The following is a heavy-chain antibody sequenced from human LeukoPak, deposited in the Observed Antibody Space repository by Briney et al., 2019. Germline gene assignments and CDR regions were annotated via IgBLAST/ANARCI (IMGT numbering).Heavy chain of an antibody. CDR1: GFTFTSSA. D-gene: IGHD3-22*01. Sequence: SVKVSCKASGFTFTSSAMQWVRQARGQRLEWIGWIVVGSGNTNYAQKFQEGVTITRDMSTSTAYMELSSLRSEDTAVYYCATRRPTYYYDSSGSENPFDIWGQGTMVTVSS. J-gene: IGHJ3*02. V-gene: IGHV1-58*02. CDR2: IVVGSGNT. CDR3: ATRRPTYYYDSSGSENPFDI.